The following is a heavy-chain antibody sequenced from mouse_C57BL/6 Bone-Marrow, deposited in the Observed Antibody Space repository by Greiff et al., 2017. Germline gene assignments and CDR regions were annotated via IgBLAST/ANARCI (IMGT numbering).Heavy chain of an antibody. Sequence: QVQLQQSGPELVRPGASVKISCKAPGYTFTSHWMQWVRQRPGQGLEWIGDIYPGSGSTNYNEKFKSKATLTVDTSSSTAYMQLSSLPSEDSAVYYCARDLVDGSDYFDYWGQGTTLTVSS. CDR3: ARDLVDGSDYFDY. D-gene: IGHD2-3*01. CDR2: IYPGSGST. V-gene: IGHV1-56*01. CDR1: GYTFTSHW. J-gene: IGHJ2*01.